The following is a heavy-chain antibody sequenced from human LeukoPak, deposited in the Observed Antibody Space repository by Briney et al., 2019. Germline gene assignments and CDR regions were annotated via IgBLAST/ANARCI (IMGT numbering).Heavy chain of an antibody. V-gene: IGHV3-33*01. CDR1: GFTFSSHG. D-gene: IGHD7-27*01. CDR3: ARWGNNKILDY. CDR2: IWYDGSEK. J-gene: IGHJ4*02. Sequence: PGRSLRLSRVASGFTFSSHGMHWVRQAPGKGLEWVAVIWYDGSEKYYADSVKGRFTISRDNSKNMLYLQMNGLRADDTAVYYCARWGNNKILDYWGQGTLVTVSS.